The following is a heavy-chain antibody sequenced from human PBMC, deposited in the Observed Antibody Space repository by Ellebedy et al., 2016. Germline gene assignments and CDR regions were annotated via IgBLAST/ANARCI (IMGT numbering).Heavy chain of an antibody. CDR2: IIPILGIA. D-gene: IGHD3-16*02. Sequence: ASVKVSCKASGGTFSSYAISWVRQAPGQGLEWMGRIIPILGIANYAQKFQGRVTITADKSTSTAYMELSSLRSEDTAVYYCASPILRLGELSLWGQGTLVTVSS. CDR1: GGTFSSYA. J-gene: IGHJ4*02. CDR3: ASPILRLGELSL. V-gene: IGHV1-69*04.